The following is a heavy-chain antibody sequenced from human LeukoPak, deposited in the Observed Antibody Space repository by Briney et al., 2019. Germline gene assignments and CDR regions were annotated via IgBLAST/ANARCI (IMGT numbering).Heavy chain of an antibody. Sequence: GAPRLSCAASGFTFSNAWMSWVRQAPGKGLEWVGRIKSKTDGGTTDYAAPVKGRFTISRDDSKNTLYLQMNNLKTEDTAVYYCTVESGPFDYWGQGTLVTVSS. CDR1: GFTFSNAW. D-gene: IGHD2-15*01. CDR2: IKSKTDGGTT. CDR3: TVESGPFDY. J-gene: IGHJ4*02. V-gene: IGHV3-15*01.